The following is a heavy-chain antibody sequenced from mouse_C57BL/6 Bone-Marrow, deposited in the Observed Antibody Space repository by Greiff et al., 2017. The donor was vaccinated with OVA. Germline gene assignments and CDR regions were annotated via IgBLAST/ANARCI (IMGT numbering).Heavy chain of an antibody. V-gene: IGHV1-15*01. CDR1: GYTFTDYE. CDR3: TRGYSNYYAMDY. Sequence: VQLQQSGAELVRPGASVTLSCKASGYTFTDYEMHWVKQTPVHGLEWIGAIDPETGGTASNQKFKGKAILTADNSSSPAYMELRSLTSDDSAVYYCTRGYSNYYAMDYWGQGTSVTVSS. J-gene: IGHJ4*01. CDR2: IDPETGGT. D-gene: IGHD2-5*01.